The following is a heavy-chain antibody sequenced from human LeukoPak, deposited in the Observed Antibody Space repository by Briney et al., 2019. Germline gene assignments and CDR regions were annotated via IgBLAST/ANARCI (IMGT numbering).Heavy chain of an antibody. V-gene: IGHV3-9*01. Sequence: GRSLRLSCAASGFTFDDYAMHWVRQAPGKGLEWVSGISWNSGSIGYADSVKGRFTISRDNAKNSLYLQMNSLRAEDTALYYCAKGPQGAFDIWGQRTMVTVSS. CDR1: GFTFDDYA. CDR2: ISWNSGSI. J-gene: IGHJ3*02. CDR3: AKGPQGAFDI.